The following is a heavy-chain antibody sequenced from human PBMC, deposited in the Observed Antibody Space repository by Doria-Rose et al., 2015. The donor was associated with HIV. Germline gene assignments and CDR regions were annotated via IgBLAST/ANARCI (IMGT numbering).Heavy chain of an antibody. CDR1: GFSFESYA. V-gene: IGHV3-9*01. J-gene: IGHJ6*03. CDR3: AKAPIIGPKYYFYMDV. D-gene: IGHD3-3*01. Sequence: VQLQESGGGLVQPGRSLRLSCVGSGFSFESYAMHWVRLAPGKGLEWVAGISWDRGAKGNADSVEGRFTISRDNAKKSVYLEMRSLRPEDTAFYYCAKAPIIGPKYYFYMDVWGKGTSVTVSS. CDR2: ISWDRGAK.